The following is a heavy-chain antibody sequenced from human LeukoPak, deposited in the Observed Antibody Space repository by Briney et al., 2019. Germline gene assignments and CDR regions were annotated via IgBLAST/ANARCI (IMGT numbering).Heavy chain of an antibody. V-gene: IGHV1-69*04. CDR1: GGTFSSYA. J-gene: IGHJ4*02. D-gene: IGHD1-26*01. Sequence: SVKVSCKASGGTFSSYAISWVRQAPGQGLEWMGRIIPILGIANYAQKFQGRVTITADKSTSTAYMELSSLRSEDTAVYYCARSTGSGSREQLDYWGQGTLVTVSS. CDR3: ARSTGSGSREQLDY. CDR2: IIPILGIA.